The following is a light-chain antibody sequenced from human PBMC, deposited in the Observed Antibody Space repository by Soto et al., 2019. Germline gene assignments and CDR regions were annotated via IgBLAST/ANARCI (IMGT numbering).Light chain of an antibody. CDR1: QSVLYSSNNKNY. Sequence: DIVMTQSPDSLAVSLGERATINCKSSQSVLYSSNNKNYLAWYQQKPGKAPKLLIYAASRLQSGVPSRFSGSRSGTDFTLTISSLQPEDFATYYCQQSYSRVTFGQGTKVDIK. CDR3: QQSYSRVT. J-gene: IGKJ1*01. CDR2: AAS. V-gene: IGKV4-1*01.